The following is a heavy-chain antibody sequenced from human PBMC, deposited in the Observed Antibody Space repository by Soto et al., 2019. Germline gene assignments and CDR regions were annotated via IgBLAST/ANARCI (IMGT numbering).Heavy chain of an antibody. CDR2: MHSDGIT. CDR3: ARHGWLES. Sequence: EVQLVETGGGLMQPGGSLRLSCAASGFNVNYNSRIWVRQAQGKGLEWLSVMHSDGITAYAGSVKGRFTVSRDNSENTFFLQMNSLRAEDTAVYYCARHGWLESWGQGTLVTVSS. CDR1: GFNVNYNS. J-gene: IGHJ5*01. V-gene: IGHV3-53*02.